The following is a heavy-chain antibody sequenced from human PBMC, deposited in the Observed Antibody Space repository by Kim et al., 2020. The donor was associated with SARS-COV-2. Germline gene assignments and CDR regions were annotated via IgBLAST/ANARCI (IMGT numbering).Heavy chain of an antibody. Sequence: INYADSGRGPFTNSRNNEKNSLYLQMNSLRAEDTAVYYCARGPNYSPFDYWGQGTLVTVSS. CDR3: ARGPNYSPFDY. J-gene: IGHJ4*02. D-gene: IGHD4-4*01. V-gene: IGHV3-48*03. CDR2: I.